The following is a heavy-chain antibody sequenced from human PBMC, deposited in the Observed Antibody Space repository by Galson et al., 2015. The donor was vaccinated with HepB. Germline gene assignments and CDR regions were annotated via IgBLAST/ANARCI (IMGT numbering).Heavy chain of an antibody. D-gene: IGHD4/OR15-4a*01. CDR1: DSTFSSYT. CDR3: AATKFGSGAYWTFDI. Sequence: SLRLSCADSDSTFSSYTMNWVRQTPGTGLQRVSYISTNGANIHYADSVKGRFTIDRDNAKNTMWLQMDSLRAADTAVHYCAATKFGSGAYWTFDIWGQGTLVTVSS. V-gene: IGHV3-48*04. CDR2: ISTNGANI. J-gene: IGHJ3*02.